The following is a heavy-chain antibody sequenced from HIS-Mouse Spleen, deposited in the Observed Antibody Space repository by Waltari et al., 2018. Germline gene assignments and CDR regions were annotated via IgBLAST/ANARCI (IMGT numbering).Heavy chain of an antibody. CDR2: IYTSGST. V-gene: IGHV4-4*07. CDR3: ARRGNRGIAAAGTEPPYFDY. Sequence: QVQLQESGPGLVKPSETLSLTCTVSGGPIRSYYWSWIRQPSRNGLEWIGRIYTSGSTNYNPSLKSRVTMSVDTSKNQFSLKRSSVTAADTAVYYCARRGNRGIAAAGTEPPYFDYWGQGTLVTVSS. D-gene: IGHD6-13*01. J-gene: IGHJ4*02. CDR1: GGPIRSYY.